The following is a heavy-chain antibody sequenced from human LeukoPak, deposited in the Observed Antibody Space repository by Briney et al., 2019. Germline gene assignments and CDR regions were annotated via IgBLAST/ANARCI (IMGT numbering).Heavy chain of an antibody. D-gene: IGHD2-2*01. CDR3: ARDRPTLGYCSSTSCRLIHYGMDV. CDR1: GGTFSSYA. J-gene: IGHJ6*02. V-gene: IGHV1-69*13. CDR2: IIPIFGTA. Sequence: ASVNVSCTASGGTFSSYAISWVRQALGQGLEWMGGIIPIFGTANYAQKFQGRVTITADESTSTAYMELSSLRSEDTAVYYCARDRPTLGYCSSTSCRLIHYGMDVWGQGTTVTVSS.